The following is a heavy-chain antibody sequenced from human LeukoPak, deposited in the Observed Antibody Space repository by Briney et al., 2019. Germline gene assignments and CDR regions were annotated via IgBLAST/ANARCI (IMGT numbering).Heavy chain of an antibody. D-gene: IGHD6-6*01. Sequence: ASVKVSCKASGYTFTSYDINWVRQATGQGLGWMGWMNPNSGNTGYAQKFQGRVTMTRNTPISTAYMELSSLRSEDTAVYYCARATYSSSSYWFDPWGQGTLVTVSS. CDR3: ARATYSSSSYWFDP. CDR2: MNPNSGNT. J-gene: IGHJ5*02. V-gene: IGHV1-8*01. CDR1: GYTFTSYD.